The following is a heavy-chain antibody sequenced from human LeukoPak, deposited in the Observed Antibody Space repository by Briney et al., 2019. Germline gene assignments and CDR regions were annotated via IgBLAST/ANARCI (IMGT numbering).Heavy chain of an antibody. CDR2: ISSSSSYI. V-gene: IGHV3-21*01. Sequence: GGSLGLSCAASGFTFSSYSMNWVRQAPGKGLEWVSSISSSSSYIYYADSVKGRFTISRDNAKNSLYLQMNSLRAEDTAVYYCATYCSSTSCQQPFDYWGQGTLVTVSS. D-gene: IGHD2-2*01. CDR1: GFTFSSYS. CDR3: ATYCSSTSCQQPFDY. J-gene: IGHJ4*02.